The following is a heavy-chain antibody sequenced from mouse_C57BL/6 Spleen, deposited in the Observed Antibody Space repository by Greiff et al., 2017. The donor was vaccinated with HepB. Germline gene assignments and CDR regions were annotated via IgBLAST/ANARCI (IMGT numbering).Heavy chain of an antibody. CDR3: ASYYGSSYGAMDY. CDR1: GFSLTSYG. CDR2: IWSGGST. Sequence: QVQLQQSGPGLVQPSQSLSITCTVSGFSLTSYGVHWVRQSPGKGLEWLGVIWSGGSTDYSAAFISRLSISKDNSKSQVFFKMNSLQADDTAIYYCASYYGSSYGAMDYWGQGTSVTVSS. D-gene: IGHD1-1*01. V-gene: IGHV2-2*01. J-gene: IGHJ4*01.